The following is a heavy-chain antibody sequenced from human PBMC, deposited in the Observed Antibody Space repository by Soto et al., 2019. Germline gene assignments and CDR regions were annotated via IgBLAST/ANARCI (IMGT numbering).Heavy chain of an antibody. V-gene: IGHV4-61*01. CDR1: GGSVSSHLYY. J-gene: IGHJ5*02. CDR2: VYSNGST. Sequence: QVQLQESGPGLVKPSDTLSLTCSVSGGSVSSHLYYWVWIRQPPGNGLERIANVYSNGSTNYNPSLKSRVTISLDTSKNQFSLTLSSVTAADTAVYYCARVDYVDYPWFDPWGQGTPVTVSS. D-gene: IGHD4-17*01. CDR3: ARVDYVDYPWFDP.